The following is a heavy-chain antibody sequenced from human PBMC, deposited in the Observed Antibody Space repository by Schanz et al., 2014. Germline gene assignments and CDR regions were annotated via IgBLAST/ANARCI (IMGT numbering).Heavy chain of an antibody. CDR1: GYTFISYG. Sequence: QVQLVQSGAEVRKPGASVKVSCKASGYTFISYGISWVRQAPGQGLEWLGWMNPNSGNPGFAQKFRGRVTMTRNTSMSTAYMELRSLRSDDTAVYYCARDQSPYTNSSDVRYFDYWGQGTLVTVSS. V-gene: IGHV1-8*01. J-gene: IGHJ4*02. D-gene: IGHD6-6*01. CDR2: MNPNSGNP. CDR3: ARDQSPYTNSSDVRYFDY.